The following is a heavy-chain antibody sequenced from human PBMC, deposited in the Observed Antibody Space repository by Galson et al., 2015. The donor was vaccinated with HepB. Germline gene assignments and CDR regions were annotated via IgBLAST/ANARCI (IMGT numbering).Heavy chain of an antibody. J-gene: IGHJ4*02. V-gene: IGHV2-5*02. CDR2: VYWDDDK. CDR1: GFSLITTGVG. D-gene: IGHD5-12*01. CDR3: ARWASGSRSLFFDH. Sequence: PALVKPTQTLTLTCDFSGFSLITTGVGVGWIRLPPGKALEWLALVYWDDDKRYSPSLKTRVTVTKDTSKNQVGLTMTNMDPVDTATYYCARWASGSRSLFFDHWGQGTVVTVSS.